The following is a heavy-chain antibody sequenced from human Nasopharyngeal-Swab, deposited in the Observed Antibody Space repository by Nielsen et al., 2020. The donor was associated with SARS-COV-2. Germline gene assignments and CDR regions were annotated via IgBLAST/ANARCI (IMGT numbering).Heavy chain of an antibody. V-gene: IGHV3-48*03. J-gene: IGHJ4*02. Sequence: GESLKISCAASGFTFSSYEMNWVRQAPGKGLEWVSYISSSGSTIYYADSVKGRFTISRDNAKNSLFLQMNSLRAEDTAVYYCARGGRVVPADMGDYWGQGTLVTVSS. D-gene: IGHD2-2*01. CDR2: ISSSGSTI. CDR1: GFTFSSYE. CDR3: ARGGRVVPADMGDY.